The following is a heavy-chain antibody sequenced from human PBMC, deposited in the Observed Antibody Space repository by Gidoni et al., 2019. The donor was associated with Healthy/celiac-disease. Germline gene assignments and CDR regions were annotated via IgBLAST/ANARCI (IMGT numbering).Heavy chain of an antibody. Sequence: QVQLVQSGAEVKKPGSSVKVSCKASGGTFSSYTISWVRQAPGQGLEWMGRIIPILGIANYAQKFQGRVTITADKSTSTAYMELSSLRSEDTAVYYCARDPGYSYGPSLYYYYYYMDVWGKGTTVTVSS. CDR3: ARDPGYSYGPSLYYYYYYMDV. D-gene: IGHD5-18*01. J-gene: IGHJ6*03. V-gene: IGHV1-69*08. CDR2: IIPILGIA. CDR1: GGTFSSYT.